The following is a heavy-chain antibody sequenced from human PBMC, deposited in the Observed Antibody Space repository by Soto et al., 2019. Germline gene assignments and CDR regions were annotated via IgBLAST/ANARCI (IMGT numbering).Heavy chain of an antibody. CDR1: FWSFIDYY. CDR2: INLFGST. Sequence: PSETLSLTFLVYFWSFIDYYWSWIRQPPGKGLGWIGDINLFGSTNYNPSLKSRVTISVDTSNNQSSLKWSCVNAADTAVYYCARRGGSYSKCFDYWGQGTLVTVSS. J-gene: IGHJ4*02. D-gene: IGHD1-26*01. V-gene: IGHV4-34*01. CDR3: ARRGGSYSKCFDY.